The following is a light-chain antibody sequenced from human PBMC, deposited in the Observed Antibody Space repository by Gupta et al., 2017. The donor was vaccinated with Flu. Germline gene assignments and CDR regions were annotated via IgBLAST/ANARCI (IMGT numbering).Light chain of an antibody. CDR3: CSYGGSSTYV. CDR2: EVN. Sequence: QSALTEPASVSGSPGQSITISCSGTSSTVGGYNFVSLYQQHPGKSPKLMIYEVNKRPSGVSNRFSGSKSGNTASLTISGLQADDESDYYCCSYGGSSTYVFGTGTKVTVL. CDR1: SSTVGGYNF. J-gene: IGLJ1*01. V-gene: IGLV2-23*02.